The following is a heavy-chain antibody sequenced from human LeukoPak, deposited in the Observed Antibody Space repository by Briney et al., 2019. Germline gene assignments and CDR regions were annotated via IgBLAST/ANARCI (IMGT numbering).Heavy chain of an antibody. J-gene: IGHJ4*02. CDR3: AKDPSLYDSSGYSSSYFDY. CDR2: IWYDGSNK. V-gene: IGHV3-33*06. Sequence: GGSLRLSCAASGFTFSSYGMHWVRQAPGKGLEWVAVIWYDGSNKYYADSVKGRFTISRDNSKNTLYLQMNSLRAEDTAVYYCAKDPSLYDSSGYSSSYFDYWGQGTLVTVSS. D-gene: IGHD3-22*01. CDR1: GFTFSSYG.